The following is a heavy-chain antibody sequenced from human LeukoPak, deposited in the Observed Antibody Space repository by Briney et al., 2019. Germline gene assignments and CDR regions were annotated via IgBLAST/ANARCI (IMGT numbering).Heavy chain of an antibody. CDR3: AREAPGVYYYGSGEGAFYYFDY. CDR1: GGSISSSSYY. J-gene: IGHJ4*02. D-gene: IGHD3-10*01. V-gene: IGHV4-39*07. CDR2: IYYSGST. Sequence: SETLSLTCTVSGGSISSSSYYWGWIRQPPGKGLEWIGSIYYSGSTYYNPSLKSRVTISVDTSKNQFSLKLSSVTAADTAVYYCAREAPGVYYYGSGEGAFYYFDYWGQGTLVTVSS.